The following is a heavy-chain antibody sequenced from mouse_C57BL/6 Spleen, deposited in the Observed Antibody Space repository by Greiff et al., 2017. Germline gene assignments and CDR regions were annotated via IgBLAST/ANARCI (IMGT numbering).Heavy chain of an antibody. CDR3: SGYDEYAYEWFAC. Sequence: EVQGVESGAGLVKPGGSLKLSCAASGFTFSSYAMSWVRQTPEKRLEWVAYISSGGDYIYYADTVKGRFIISRDNARNTLYLQMSSLKSEDTSMNYCSGYDEYAYEWFACWGQGTLVTVSA. D-gene: IGHD2-2*01. J-gene: IGHJ3*01. CDR2: ISSGGDYI. CDR1: GFTFSSYA. V-gene: IGHV5-9-1*02.